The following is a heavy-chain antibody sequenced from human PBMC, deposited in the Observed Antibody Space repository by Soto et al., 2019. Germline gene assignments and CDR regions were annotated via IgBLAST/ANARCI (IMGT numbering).Heavy chain of an antibody. CDR3: AGVGWYGGSTEYYFDY. CDR2: IIPIFGSA. J-gene: IGHJ4*02. Sequence: QVQLVQSGAEVKKPGSSVKVSCKASGGTFSSYAISWVRQAPGQGLEWLGGIIPIFGSANYAQKFQGRVTMTADESTSTPYMELSSLSSEDTAVYYCAGVGWYGGSTEYYFDYWGQGTLVTVSS. CDR1: GGTFSSYA. D-gene: IGHD1-26*01. V-gene: IGHV1-69*12.